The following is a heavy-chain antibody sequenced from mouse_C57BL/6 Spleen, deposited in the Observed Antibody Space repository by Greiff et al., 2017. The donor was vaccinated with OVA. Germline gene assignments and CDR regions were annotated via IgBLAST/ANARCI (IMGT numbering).Heavy chain of an antibody. CDR2: ISSGSSTI. D-gene: IGHD3-2*02. V-gene: IGHV5-17*01. CDR3: AKALFAY. J-gene: IGHJ3*01. CDR1: GFTFSDYG. Sequence: DVMLVESGGGLVKPGGSLKLSCAASGFTFSDYGMHWVRQAPEKGLEWVAYISSGSSTIYYADTVKGRFTISRDNAKNTLFLQMTSLRSEDTAMYYCAKALFAYWGQGTLVTVSA.